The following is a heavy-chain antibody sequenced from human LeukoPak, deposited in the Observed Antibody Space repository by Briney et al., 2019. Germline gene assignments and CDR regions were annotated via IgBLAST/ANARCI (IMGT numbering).Heavy chain of an antibody. J-gene: IGHJ3*01. CDR1: GYKLRTYW. D-gene: IGHD3-22*01. Sequence: GESLQSSFKGSGYKLRTYWIAWVRQMPGKGLEWMGIIYPGDSDTRYSPSFQGHGTISADKSVNSAYLQRSSLMASDTAMYYCARPNIASYYDSRGYDAFDLWGQGTMVTVSS. CDR2: IYPGDSDT. V-gene: IGHV5-51*01. CDR3: ARPNIASYYDSRGYDAFDL.